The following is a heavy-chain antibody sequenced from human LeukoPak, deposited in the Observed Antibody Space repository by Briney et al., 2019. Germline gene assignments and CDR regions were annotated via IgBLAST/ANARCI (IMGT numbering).Heavy chain of an antibody. CDR3: ARVRYTYGFDAFDI. V-gene: IGHV5-51*01. D-gene: IGHD5-18*01. Sequence: GESLKISRKGSGYSFTSYWIGWVRQMPGKGLEWMGVIYPGDSDTRYSPSFQGQVTISADKSISTAYLQWSSLRASDTAMYYCARVRYTYGFDAFDIWGQGTMVTVSS. CDR1: GYSFTSYW. CDR2: IYPGDSDT. J-gene: IGHJ3*02.